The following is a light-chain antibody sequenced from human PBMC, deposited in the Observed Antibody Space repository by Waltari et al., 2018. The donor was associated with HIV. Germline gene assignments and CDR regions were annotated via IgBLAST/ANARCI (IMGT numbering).Light chain of an antibody. CDR2: EDN. Sequence: NFMLTQPHSVSESPGKTVTISCTRSSGSIASHSVQWYQQRPGSAPTTVIYEDNQRSSGVPDRFSGSIDSSSNSASLTISGLKTEDEADYYCQSYDSSYWVFGGGTKLAVL. CDR3: QSYDSSYWV. V-gene: IGLV6-57*03. CDR1: SGSIASHS. J-gene: IGLJ3*02.